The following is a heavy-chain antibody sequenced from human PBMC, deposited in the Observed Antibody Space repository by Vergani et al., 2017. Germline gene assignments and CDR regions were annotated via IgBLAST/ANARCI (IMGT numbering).Heavy chain of an antibody. V-gene: IGHV4-34*01. Sequence: QVQLQQWGAGLLKPSETLSLTCAVSGGSFSGYYWSWIRQPPGKGLEWIGEINHSGSTNYNPSLKSRVTISVDTSKNQFSLKLSPVTAADTAVYYCARASRFYYDYWGQGTLVTVSS. CDR1: GGSFSGYY. CDR3: ARASRFYYDY. CDR2: INHSGST. J-gene: IGHJ4*02.